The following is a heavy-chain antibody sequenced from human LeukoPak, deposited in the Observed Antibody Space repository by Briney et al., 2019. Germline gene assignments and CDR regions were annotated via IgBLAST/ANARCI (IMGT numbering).Heavy chain of an antibody. D-gene: IGHD4-17*01. V-gene: IGHV3-74*01. Sequence: GGSLRLSCAASGFTFSSYWMHWVRQAPGKGLVWVSRIKSDGSITTYADSVKGRFTISRDSAKNSLYLQMNSLRAEDTALYYCAKGNGDYPYYYAMDVWGQGTTITVSS. CDR2: IKSDGSIT. CDR1: GFTFSSYW. J-gene: IGHJ6*01. CDR3: AKGNGDYPYYYAMDV.